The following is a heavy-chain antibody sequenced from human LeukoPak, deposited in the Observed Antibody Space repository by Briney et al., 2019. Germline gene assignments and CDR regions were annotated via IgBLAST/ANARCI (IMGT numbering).Heavy chain of an antibody. V-gene: IGHV4-38-2*02. CDR2: IHHSGST. CDR1: GYSIISFYY. CDR3: AKDSGRTGGDKFDS. J-gene: IGHJ5*01. D-gene: IGHD3-10*01. Sequence: SETLSLTCTVSGYSIISFYYWGWIRPPPGKGLEWIGEIHHSGSTNYNPSLKSRVTISVDKSKNQFSLKLSSVTAADTAVYYCAKDSGRTGGDKFDSWGRGTLVTVSS.